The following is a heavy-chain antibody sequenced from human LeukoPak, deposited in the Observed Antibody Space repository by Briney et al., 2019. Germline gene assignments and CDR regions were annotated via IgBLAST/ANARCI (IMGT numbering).Heavy chain of an antibody. CDR1: GGSISSSSYY. D-gene: IGHD2-15*01. Sequence: SQTQSLTCTVSGGSISSSSYYWGWIRQPPGKGLEWIGSIYYSGSTYYNPSLKSRVTISVDTSKNQFSLKLSSVTAADTAVYYCARRAVAASYYFDYWGQGTLVTVSS. CDR2: IYYSGST. V-gene: IGHV4-39*07. J-gene: IGHJ4*02. CDR3: ARRAVAASYYFDY.